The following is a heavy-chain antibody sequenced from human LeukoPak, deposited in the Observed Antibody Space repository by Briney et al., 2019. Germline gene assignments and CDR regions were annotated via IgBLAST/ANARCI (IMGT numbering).Heavy chain of an antibody. D-gene: IGHD3-22*01. CDR3: AKSGSITMIVVVITNFDY. CDR2: ISYDGSNK. CDR1: GSTFSSYA. J-gene: IGHJ4*02. Sequence: GGSLRLSCAPPGSTFSSYAIHWVRPAPGKGLEWVAVISYDGSNKYYADSVKGRFTIPRDNSKNTLYLQMNSLRAEDTAVYYCAKSGSITMIVVVITNFDYWGQGTLVTVSS. V-gene: IGHV3-30-3*02.